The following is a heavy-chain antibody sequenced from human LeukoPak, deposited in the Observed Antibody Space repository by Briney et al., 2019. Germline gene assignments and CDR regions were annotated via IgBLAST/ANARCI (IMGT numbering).Heavy chain of an antibody. V-gene: IGHV1-8*03. J-gene: IGHJ2*01. Sequence: GASVKVSCKASGYTFTDHYFHWVRQAPGQGLEWMGWIDPNSGGTSYAQKFQGRVTITRNTSISTAYMELSSLRSEDTAVYYCARTAGIAARYFDLWGRGTLVTVSS. CDR2: IDPNSGGT. D-gene: IGHD6-13*01. CDR1: GYTFTDHY. CDR3: ARTAGIAARYFDL.